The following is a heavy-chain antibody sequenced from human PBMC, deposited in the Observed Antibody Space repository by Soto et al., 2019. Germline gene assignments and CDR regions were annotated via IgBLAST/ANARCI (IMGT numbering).Heavy chain of an antibody. CDR1: GGSISSYY. D-gene: IGHD2-8*01. J-gene: IGHJ4*02. CDR2: IYYSGST. CDR3: ARRYAGNFDY. Sequence: SETLSLTCTVSGGSISSYYWSWIRQPPGKGLEWIGYIYYSGSTNYNPSLKSRVTISVDTSKNQFSLKLSSVTAADTAVYYCARRYAGNFDYWGQGTLVTVSS. V-gene: IGHV4-59*01.